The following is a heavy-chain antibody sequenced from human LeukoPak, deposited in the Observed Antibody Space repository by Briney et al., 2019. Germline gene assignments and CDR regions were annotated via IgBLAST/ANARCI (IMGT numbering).Heavy chain of an antibody. V-gene: IGHV4-39*01. J-gene: IGHJ4*02. Sequence: PSETLSLTCTVSGGSISSSSYYWGWIRQPPGKGLEWIGSIYYSGSTYYNPSLKSRVTISVDTSKNQFSLKLSSVTAADTAVYYCARLGPRIPTYDYWGQGTLVSVSS. CDR1: GGSISSSSYY. CDR3: ARLGPRIPTYDY. CDR2: IYYSGST.